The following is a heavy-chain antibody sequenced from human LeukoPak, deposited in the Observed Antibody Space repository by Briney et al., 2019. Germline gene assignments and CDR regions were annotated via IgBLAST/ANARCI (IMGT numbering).Heavy chain of an antibody. J-gene: IGHJ4*01. D-gene: IGHD5-18*01. Sequence: PGRSLRLSCAASGFXFSNYGIHWVRQAPGKGLEWVAVISFDGTNTYYADSLKGRFSVSRDNSKNTVYLQLNSLRPEDTATYFCAKDRIQLWPRNPPHEIDFWGHGTLVAVSS. CDR1: GFXFSNYG. CDR3: AKDRIQLWPRNPPHEIDF. V-gene: IGHV3-30*18. CDR2: ISFDGTNT.